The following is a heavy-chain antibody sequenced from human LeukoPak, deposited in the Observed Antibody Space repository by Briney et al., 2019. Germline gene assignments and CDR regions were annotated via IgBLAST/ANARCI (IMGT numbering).Heavy chain of an antibody. V-gene: IGHV4-59*01. J-gene: IGHJ4*02. CDR1: GGSISSYY. CDR3: ARAHPDGYNYY. D-gene: IGHD5-24*01. Sequence: PSETLSLTCTVSGGSISSYYWSWIRQPPGKGLEWIGYIYYSGSTNYNPSLKSRVTISVDTSKNQFSLKLSSVTAADTAVYYCARAHPDGYNYYWGQGTLVTVSS. CDR2: IYYSGST.